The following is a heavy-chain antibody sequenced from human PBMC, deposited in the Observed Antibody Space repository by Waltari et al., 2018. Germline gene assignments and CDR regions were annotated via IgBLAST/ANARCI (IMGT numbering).Heavy chain of an antibody. J-gene: IGHJ4*02. V-gene: IGHV4-59*01. CDR1: GGSISSYY. CDR2: IYYSGST. D-gene: IGHD6-13*01. CDR3: ARGYSGSWAPGYYFDY. Sequence: QVQLQESGPGLVKPSGTLSLTCAVSGGSISSYYWSWIRQPPGKGLEWIGYIYYSGSTNYNPSLKSRVTISVDTSKNQFSMKLSSVTAADTAVYYCARGYSGSWAPGYYFDYWGQGTLVTVSS.